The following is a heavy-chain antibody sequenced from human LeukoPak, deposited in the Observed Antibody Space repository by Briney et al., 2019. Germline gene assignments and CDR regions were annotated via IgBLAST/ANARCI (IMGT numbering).Heavy chain of an antibody. CDR1: GYTFTGYY. CDR3: ATDGPYCSSNNCYHYFYMDV. J-gene: IGHJ6*03. V-gene: IGHV1-2*02. CDR2: INPNSGDA. D-gene: IGHD2-2*01. Sequence: GASVKVSCKASGYTFTGYYMHWVRQAPGQGLEWMGSINPNSGDANYAEDFQGRVTMTRDTSISTAYMELNNLRSDDTAVYFCATDGPYCSSNNCYHYFYMDVWGKGTTVTVSS.